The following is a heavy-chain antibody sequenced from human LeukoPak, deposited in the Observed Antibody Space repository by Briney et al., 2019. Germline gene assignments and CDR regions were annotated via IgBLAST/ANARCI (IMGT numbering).Heavy chain of an antibody. D-gene: IGHD3-10*01. J-gene: IGHJ4*02. Sequence: GGSLRLSCAASGFTFSNYWMSWVRQAPGKGLEWVANIKQDGSEKNYVDSVKGRFTISRDNSKNTLYLQMNSLRAEDTAVYYCAKQYYYGSGSYAAYWGQGTLVTVSS. CDR3: AKQYYYGSGSYAAY. V-gene: IGHV3-7*05. CDR2: IKQDGSEK. CDR1: GFTFSNYW.